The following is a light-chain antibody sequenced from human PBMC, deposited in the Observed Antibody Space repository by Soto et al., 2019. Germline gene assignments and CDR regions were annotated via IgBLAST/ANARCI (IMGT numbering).Light chain of an antibody. J-gene: IGKJ1*01. CDR1: QSVTSNY. Sequence: EVVLTQYPGTLSLSPGERATLFCRASQSVTSNYFAWYQQKPGQAPRLLIYGISDRATGIPARFSASGSGTDFTLTISDVQPEDFALYYCHQRQSWPRTFGQGTKVDIK. CDR3: HQRQSWPRT. V-gene: IGKV3-11*01. CDR2: GIS.